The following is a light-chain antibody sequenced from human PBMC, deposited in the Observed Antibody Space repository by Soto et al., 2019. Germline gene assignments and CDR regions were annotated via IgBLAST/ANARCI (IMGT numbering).Light chain of an antibody. V-gene: IGKV1-39*01. J-gene: IGKJ1*01. CDR2: AAS. Sequence: DIQMTKSHSSLSESVGDRVTISCRSSQHISTYLNWYQHKPGKAPKLLVYAASTLQSGVPSRFSGSGSGTDFRLTISSLQPEDFATYYCQQSSTIPRTFGQGTKVDLK. CDR3: QQSSTIPRT. CDR1: QHISTY.